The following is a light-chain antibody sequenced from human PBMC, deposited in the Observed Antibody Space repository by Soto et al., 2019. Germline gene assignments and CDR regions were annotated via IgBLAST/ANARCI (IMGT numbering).Light chain of an antibody. V-gene: IGLV2-11*01. CDR2: AVS. J-gene: IGLJ2*01. Sequence: QSALTQPRSVSGSPGQSVTISCTGTTSDVATYNYVSWYQQHPGKAPKLMIFAVSKRPSGVPDRFSGSKSGNTASLTISGLQAEDEADYYCCSYAGSSMVFGGGTQLTVL. CDR1: TSDVATYNY. CDR3: CSYAGSSMV.